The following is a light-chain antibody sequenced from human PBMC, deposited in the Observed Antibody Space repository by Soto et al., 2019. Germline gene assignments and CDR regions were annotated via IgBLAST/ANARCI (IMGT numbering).Light chain of an antibody. CDR2: AAS. CDR1: QGISTY. Sequence: QMTQSPSALAGSLVYAFTITCPASQGISTYLNWYQQKPGKAPKLLIYAASSLQSGVPSRFSGSGSETDFTLTISSLQPEDFATYSCQQSYSTTWTFGQGTKVDI. CDR3: QQSYSTTWT. J-gene: IGKJ1*01. V-gene: IGKV1-39*01.